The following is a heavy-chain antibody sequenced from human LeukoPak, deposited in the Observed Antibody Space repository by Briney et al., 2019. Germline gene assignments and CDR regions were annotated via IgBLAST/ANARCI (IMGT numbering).Heavy chain of an antibody. D-gene: IGHD1-14*01. V-gene: IGHV4-34*01. J-gene: IGHJ3*02. CDR3: GRGNPGAFDI. Sequence: PSETLSLTCTVSGGSISSYYWSWIRQPPGKGLEWIGEINHSGSTNYNPSLKSRVTISVDTSKNQFSLKLSSVTAADTAVYYCGRGNPGAFDIWGQGTMVTVSS. CDR1: GGSISSYY. CDR2: INHSGST.